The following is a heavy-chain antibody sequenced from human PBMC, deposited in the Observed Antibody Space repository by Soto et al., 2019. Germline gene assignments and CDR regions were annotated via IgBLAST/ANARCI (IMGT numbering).Heavy chain of an antibody. CDR1: GFTFSSYS. Sequence: EVQLVESGGGLVKPGGSLRLSCAASGFTFSSYSMKWVRQAPGKGLEWVSSISSNSTYIYYADSVKGRFTISRDNAKNSLYLQMNSLRAEDTAVYYCARVGGGYSYGYFDQWGQGTLVTVSS. J-gene: IGHJ4*02. V-gene: IGHV3-21*01. D-gene: IGHD5-18*01. CDR2: ISSNSTYI. CDR3: ARVGGGYSYGYFDQ.